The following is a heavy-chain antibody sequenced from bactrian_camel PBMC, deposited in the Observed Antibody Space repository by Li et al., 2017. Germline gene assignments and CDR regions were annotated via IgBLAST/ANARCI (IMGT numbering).Heavy chain of an antibody. CDR1: AATGGPFY. CDR2: ITLETGNT. J-gene: IGHJ6*01. V-gene: IGHV3S40*01. D-gene: IGHD1*01. Sequence: DVQLVESGGGSVQAGESLRLSCAASAATGGPFYMAYFRQAPGKEREGVATITLETGNTDYADSVKGRFTISQDGADNTVYLQMNSLKPEDTAIYYCAAGQGLGQSDYTNRRFVYWGQGTQVTVS. CDR3: AAGQGLGQSDYTNRRFVY.